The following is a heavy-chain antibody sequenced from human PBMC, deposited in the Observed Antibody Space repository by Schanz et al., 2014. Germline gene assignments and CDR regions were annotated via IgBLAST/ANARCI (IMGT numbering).Heavy chain of an antibody. CDR2: VNHGGYT. Sequence: QVQLQQWGAGLLKPSETLSLTCAFSGGSFSGYWWTWVRQSPGKGLEWIGEVNHGGYTNYNPSLKNRVTVSVDMSKKQFSRRLSSVTAADTAAYYCATWSGTRLFHNWGQGTLVTVSS. D-gene: IGHD1-7*01. V-gene: IGHV4-34*01. J-gene: IGHJ4*02. CDR1: GGSFSGYW. CDR3: ATWSGTRLFHN.